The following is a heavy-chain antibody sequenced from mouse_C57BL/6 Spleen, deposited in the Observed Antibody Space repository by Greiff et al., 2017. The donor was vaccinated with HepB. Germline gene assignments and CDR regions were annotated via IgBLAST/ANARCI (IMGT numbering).Heavy chain of an antibody. J-gene: IGHJ4*01. CDR2: IYPIDSDT. CDR1: GYAFSSYW. D-gene: IGHD1-1*01. CDR3: ASTTTYAMDD. V-gene: IGHV1-80*01. Sequence: QVQLQQSGAELVKPGASVKISCKASGYAFSSYWMNWVKQRPGKGLEWIGHIYPIDSDTNYNRKFKGKATLTADKSSSTAYMQLSSLTSEDSAVYYCASTTTYAMDDWGQGTSVTVSS.